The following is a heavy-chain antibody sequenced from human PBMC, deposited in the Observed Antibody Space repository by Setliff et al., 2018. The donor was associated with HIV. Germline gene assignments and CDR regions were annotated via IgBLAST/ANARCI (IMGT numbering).Heavy chain of an antibody. CDR3: AISTSGVSGSYPAHAFDI. J-gene: IGHJ3*02. Sequence: PSETLSLTCAVSGYSISNDYYWGWIRQPPGKGLEWIGSISYRGRTYYNPSLKSRLSISVDASKNQLSLKLSSVTAADTAVYYCAISTSGVSGSYPAHAFDIWGQGTMVTVSS. CDR1: GYSISNDYY. D-gene: IGHD3-10*01. V-gene: IGHV4-38-2*01. CDR2: ISYRGRT.